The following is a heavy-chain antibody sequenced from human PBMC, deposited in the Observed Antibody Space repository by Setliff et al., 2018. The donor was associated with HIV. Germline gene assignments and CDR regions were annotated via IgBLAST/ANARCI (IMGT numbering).Heavy chain of an antibody. Sequence: GGSLRLSCAASGFTFDDYGMSWVRQAPGKGLEWVSGINWNGGSTGYADSLKGRFTISRDNSKNSLYLQMNSLRVDDSAFYHCVKGPSTSSWAVTWDAFDIWGQGTPVTVSS. V-gene: IGHV3-20*01. J-gene: IGHJ3*02. CDR1: GFTFDDYG. CDR2: INWNGGST. CDR3: VKGPSTSSWAVTWDAFDI. D-gene: IGHD6-13*01.